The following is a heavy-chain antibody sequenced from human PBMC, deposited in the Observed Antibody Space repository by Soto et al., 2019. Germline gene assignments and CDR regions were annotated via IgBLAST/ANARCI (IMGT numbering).Heavy chain of an antibody. V-gene: IGHV1-69*01. D-gene: IGHD2-2*01. CDR3: ARSGVAAAIGKPTRDDAFDI. J-gene: IGHJ3*02. CDR2: IMPIFGTP. CDR1: GGTFSSYV. Sequence: QVQLVQSGAEVKKSGSSVKVSCNACGGTFSSYVINWVRQAPGHGLEWMGGIMPIFGTPNYAQKFQGRVTISADESTSTAYMELSSLRSDDTAVFYCARSGVAAAIGKPTRDDAFDIWGQGTMVIVSS.